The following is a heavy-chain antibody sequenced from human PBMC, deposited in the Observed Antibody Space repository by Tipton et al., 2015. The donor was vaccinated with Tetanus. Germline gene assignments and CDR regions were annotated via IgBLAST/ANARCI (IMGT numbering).Heavy chain of an antibody. CDR2: LGTTSGYI. CDR1: GFTFRNYW. V-gene: IGHV3-21*01. CDR3: ARGPRLLLYYFDS. Sequence: SLRLSCAASGFTFRNYWMHWVRQAPGKGLVWVSSLGTTSGYIFYADSVRGRFTISRDDAKNSLFLQMNSLRAEDTAVYYCARGPRLLLYYFDSWGQGTLVTVSS. D-gene: IGHD5-12*01. J-gene: IGHJ4*02.